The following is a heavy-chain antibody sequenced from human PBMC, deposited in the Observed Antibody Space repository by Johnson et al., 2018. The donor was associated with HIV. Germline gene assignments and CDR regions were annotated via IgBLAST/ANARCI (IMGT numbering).Heavy chain of an antibody. Sequence: VQLVESGGGVVQPGRSLRLSCAASGFTVSSNYMSWVRQAPGKGLEWVSVIYSGGSTYYTDSVKGRFTISRDDSKNTLYLQMNSLRAEDTAVYYCERVGRHWLPRDAFDIWGQGTMVTDSS. V-gene: IGHV3-66*01. J-gene: IGHJ3*02. CDR3: ERVGRHWLPRDAFDI. D-gene: IGHD6-19*01. CDR1: GFTVSSNY. CDR2: IYSGGST.